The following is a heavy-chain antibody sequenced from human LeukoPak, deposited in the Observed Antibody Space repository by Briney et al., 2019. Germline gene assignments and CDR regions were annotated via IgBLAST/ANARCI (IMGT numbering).Heavy chain of an antibody. CDR3: ARMAFGGYRYGYGYYFDY. V-gene: IGHV4-34*01. CDR2: INHSGSA. D-gene: IGHD5-18*01. J-gene: IGHJ4*02. Sequence: SETLSLTCAVYGGSFSGYYWSWIRQPPGKGLEWIGEINHSGSANYNPSLKSRVTISVDTSKNQFSLKLSSVTAADTAVYYCARMAFGGYRYGYGYYFDYWGQGTLVTVSS. CDR1: GGSFSGYY.